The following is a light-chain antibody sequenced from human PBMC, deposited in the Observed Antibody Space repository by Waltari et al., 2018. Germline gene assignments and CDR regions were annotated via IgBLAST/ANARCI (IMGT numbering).Light chain of an antibody. Sequence: DIQMTQSPSTLSASVGDRVTLPCRASQSISSWLAWYQQKPGKAPKLLIYKASSVESGVPSRFSCSGSGTEFTLTISSLQPDDVATYYCQQYNSYLWTFGQGTKVEI. CDR2: KAS. CDR1: QSISSW. CDR3: QQYNSYLWT. V-gene: IGKV1-5*03. J-gene: IGKJ1*01.